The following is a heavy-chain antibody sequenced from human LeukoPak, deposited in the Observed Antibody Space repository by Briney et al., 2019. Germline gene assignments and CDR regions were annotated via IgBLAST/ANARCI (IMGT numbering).Heavy chain of an antibody. V-gene: IGHV4-39*07. Sequence: SETLSLTCTVSGGSIYISNYFWAWIRQPPGKGLEWIGTISYSASTYYNPSLKSRVTISADTSKTQFSLKLGSVTAADTAVYYCARVAPFQVLGSGTHRGMDVWGQGTTVTVSS. CDR3: ARVAPFQVLGSGTHRGMDV. CDR2: ISYSAST. CDR1: GGSIYISNYF. D-gene: IGHD3-10*01. J-gene: IGHJ6*02.